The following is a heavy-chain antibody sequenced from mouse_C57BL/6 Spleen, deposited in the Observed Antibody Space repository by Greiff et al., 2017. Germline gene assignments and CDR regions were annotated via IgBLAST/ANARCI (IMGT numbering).Heavy chain of an antibody. Sequence: QVQLQQPGAELVKPGASVKMSCKASGYTFTSYWITWVKQRPGQGLEWIGDIYPGSGSTNYNEKFKSKATLTVDTSSSTAYMQLSSLTSEDSGVFYCERRVSSGSLFAYWGQGTLVTVSA. V-gene: IGHV1-55*01. J-gene: IGHJ3*01. CDR2: IYPGSGST. CDR1: GYTFTSYW. D-gene: IGHD3-2*02. CDR3: ERRVSSGSLFAY.